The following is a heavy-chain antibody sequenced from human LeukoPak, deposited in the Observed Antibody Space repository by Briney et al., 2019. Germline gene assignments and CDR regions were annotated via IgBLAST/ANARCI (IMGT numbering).Heavy chain of an antibody. Sequence: PSETLSLTCTVSGGSISSGYYWGWIRPPPGKGLEWIGSIYHSGSTYYNPSLKSRVTISGDTSKNQFSLKLSSVTAADTAVYYCASPRTNWGYDAFDIWGQGTMVTVSS. CDR1: GGSISSGYY. CDR3: ASPRTNWGYDAFDI. V-gene: IGHV4-38-2*02. CDR2: IYHSGST. D-gene: IGHD7-27*01. J-gene: IGHJ3*02.